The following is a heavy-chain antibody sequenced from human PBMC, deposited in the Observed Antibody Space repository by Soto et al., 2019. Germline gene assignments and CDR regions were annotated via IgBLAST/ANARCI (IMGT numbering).Heavy chain of an antibody. CDR3: ARCYGDYIWGSYHWYFDL. D-gene: IGHD3-16*02. CDR1: GYTFTSYD. V-gene: IGHV1-8*01. Sequence: GASVKVSCKASGYTFTSYDINWVRQATGQGLEWMGWMNPNSGNTGYAPKFQGRVTMTRNTPISTAYMELSSLRSEDTAVYYCARCYGDYIWGSYHWYFDLWGRGTLVTVSS. CDR2: MNPNSGNT. J-gene: IGHJ2*01.